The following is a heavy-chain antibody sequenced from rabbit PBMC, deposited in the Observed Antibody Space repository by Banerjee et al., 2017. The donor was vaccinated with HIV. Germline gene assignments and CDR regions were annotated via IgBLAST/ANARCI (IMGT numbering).Heavy chain of an antibody. CDR3: ARDRDGDAGYGSLAL. CDR2: IYSSNGDK. D-gene: IGHD7-1*01. CDR1: GSDISSNA. Sequence: SGGGLVQPEGSLTLTCKASGSDISSNAMCWVRQAPGKGLELIACIYSSNGDKWYASWVNGRFTISRSTSLNTVDLKMTSLTVADTATYFCARDRDGDAGYGSLALWGPGTLVTVS. J-gene: IGHJ4*01. V-gene: IGHV1S47*01.